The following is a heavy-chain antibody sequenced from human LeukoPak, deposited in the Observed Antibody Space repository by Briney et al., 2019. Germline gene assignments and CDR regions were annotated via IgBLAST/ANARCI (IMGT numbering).Heavy chain of an antibody. CDR1: GLHFSGTA. D-gene: IGHD6-19*01. Sequence: GGSLRLSCAASGLHFSGTAMSWVRQAPGKGLEWVPAISHDGMNAYYADSVKGRFTISRDNSKKTVSLEMSSLTAADTGVYYCAKDGAQYSSGPECDPRGQGALVTVSP. V-gene: IGHV3-23*01. CDR2: ISHDGMNA. J-gene: IGHJ5*02. CDR3: AKDGAQYSSGPECDP.